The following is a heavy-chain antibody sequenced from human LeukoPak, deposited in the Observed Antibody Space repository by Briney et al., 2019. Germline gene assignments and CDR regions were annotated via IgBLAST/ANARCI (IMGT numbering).Heavy chain of an antibody. J-gene: IGHJ4*02. CDR3: ARDDVGAAFDY. CDR2: IYHSGST. Sequence: SETLSLTCTVSGGSISSGGYYWSWIRQPPGKGLEWIGYIYHSGSTYYNPSLKSRVTISVDRSKNQFSLKLSSVTAADTAVYYCARDDVGAAFDYWGQGTLVTVSS. CDR1: GGSISSGGYY. V-gene: IGHV4-30-2*01. D-gene: IGHD2-15*01.